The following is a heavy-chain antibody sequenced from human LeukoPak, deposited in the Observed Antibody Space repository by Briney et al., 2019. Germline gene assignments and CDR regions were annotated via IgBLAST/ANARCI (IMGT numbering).Heavy chain of an antibody. CDR1: GYSISSGYY. D-gene: IGHD5-12*01. Sequence: PSETLSLTCTVSGYSISSGYYWGWIRQPPGKGLEWIGSIYHSGSTYYNPSLKSRVTISVDTSKNQFSLKLSSVTAADTAVYYCARSGYGPPHFDYWGQGTLVTVSS. CDR3: ARSGYGPPHFDY. J-gene: IGHJ4*02. V-gene: IGHV4-38-2*02. CDR2: IYHSGST.